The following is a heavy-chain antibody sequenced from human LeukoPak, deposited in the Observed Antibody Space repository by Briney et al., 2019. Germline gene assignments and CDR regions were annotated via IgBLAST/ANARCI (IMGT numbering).Heavy chain of an antibody. CDR1: GGPISSGDHY. V-gene: IGHV4-30-4*08. Sequence: SETLSLTCTVSGGPISSGDHYWSWIRQPPGKGLEWIGYIYYSGGTNYNPSLKSRVTISIDTAKKQISLKLNSVTAADTAVYYCAREGLPPESPGRSSDIWGLGTMVTVSS. D-gene: IGHD3-10*01. J-gene: IGHJ3*02. CDR2: IYYSGGT. CDR3: AREGLPPESPGRSSDI.